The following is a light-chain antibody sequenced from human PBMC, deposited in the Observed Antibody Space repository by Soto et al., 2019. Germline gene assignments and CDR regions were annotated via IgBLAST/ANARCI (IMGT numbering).Light chain of an antibody. CDR1: QDVSNY. Sequence: DIQMTQSPSSLSASVGDRATITCQASQDVSNYLNWYQQKLGKAPKLLIYDASNLETGVPSRFSGSGSGTYFTFTISSLQPEDFATYYCQQYSNLITLGQGTRLEIK. CDR3: QQYSNLIT. CDR2: DAS. V-gene: IGKV1-33*01. J-gene: IGKJ5*01.